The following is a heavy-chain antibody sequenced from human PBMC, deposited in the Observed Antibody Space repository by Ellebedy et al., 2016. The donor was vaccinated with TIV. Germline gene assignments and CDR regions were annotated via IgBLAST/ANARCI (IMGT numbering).Heavy chain of an antibody. V-gene: IGHV4-30-4*01. CDR1: GGSISSGDYY. CDR2: IYYSGST. CDR3: ARDMRVTMIVDAFDI. D-gene: IGHD3-22*01. Sequence: MPSENLSLTCTVSGGSISSGDYYRSWIRQPPGKGLEWIGYIYYSGSTYYNPSLKSRVTISVDTSKNQFSLKLSSVTAADTAVYYCARDMRVTMIVDAFDIWGQGTMVTVSS. J-gene: IGHJ3*02.